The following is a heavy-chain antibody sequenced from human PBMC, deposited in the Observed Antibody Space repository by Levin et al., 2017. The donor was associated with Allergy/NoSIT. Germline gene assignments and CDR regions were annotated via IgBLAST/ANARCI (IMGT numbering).Heavy chain of an antibody. CDR2: IYYSGST. CDR1: GGSISSSSYY. CDR3: ARGRYYGSGSYYPFDI. D-gene: IGHD3-10*01. J-gene: IGHJ3*02. Sequence: TSETLSLTCTVSGGSISSSSYYWGWIRQPPGTGLEWIGSIYYSGSTYYNPSLKSRVTISVDTSKNQFSLKLSSVTAADTAVYYCARGRYYGSGSYYPFDIWGQGTMVTVSS. V-gene: IGHV4-39*01.